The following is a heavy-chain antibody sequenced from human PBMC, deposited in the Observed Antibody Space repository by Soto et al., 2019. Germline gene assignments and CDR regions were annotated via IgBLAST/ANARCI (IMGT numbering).Heavy chain of an antibody. J-gene: IGHJ5*02. CDR3: ARGVVVAATNWFDP. Sequence: LSLTCTVSGGSISSGGYYWSWIRQHPGKGLEWIGYIYCSGSTYYNPSLKSRVTISVDTSKNQFSLKPSSVTAADTAVYYCARGVVVAATNWFDPWGQGTLVTVSS. CDR2: IYCSGST. CDR1: GGSISSGGYY. V-gene: IGHV4-31*03. D-gene: IGHD2-15*01.